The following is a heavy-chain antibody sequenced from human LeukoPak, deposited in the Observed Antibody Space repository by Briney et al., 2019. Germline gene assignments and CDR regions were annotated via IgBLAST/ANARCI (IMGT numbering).Heavy chain of an antibody. D-gene: IGHD6-19*01. CDR1: GFTFSSSA. CDR2: ISNNDGYT. J-gene: IGHJ4*02. V-gene: IGHV3-23*01. CDR3: AKDSDSSGWYVTTDY. Sequence: GRSLRLSCAASGFTFSSSAMSWVRQAPGKGLEWVSAISNNDGYTYYADSVQGRFTISRDNSKNTLYLQMNSLRVEDTALYFCAKDSDSSGWYVTTDYWGQGTLVTVSS.